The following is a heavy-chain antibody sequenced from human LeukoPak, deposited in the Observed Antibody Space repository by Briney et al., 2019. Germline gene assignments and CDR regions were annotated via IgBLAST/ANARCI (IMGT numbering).Heavy chain of an antibody. J-gene: IGHJ4*02. CDR2: ISSSSSYI. CDR3: ARLWFGELLMDH. CDR1: GFTFSSYS. V-gene: IGHV3-21*01. Sequence: GGSLRLSCAASGFTFSSYSMNWVRQAPGKGLEWVSSISSSSSYIYYADSVKGRFTTSRDNAKNSLYLQMNSLRAEDTAVYYCARLWFGELLMDHWGQGTLVTVSS. D-gene: IGHD3-10*01.